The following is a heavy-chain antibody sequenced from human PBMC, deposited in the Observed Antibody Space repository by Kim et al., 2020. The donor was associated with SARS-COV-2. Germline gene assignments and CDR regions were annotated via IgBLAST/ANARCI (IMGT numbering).Heavy chain of an antibody. V-gene: IGHV4-61*05. J-gene: IGHJ4*02. Sequence: TIHNPALQSRVTIPVVQAKNQFSVKLSSGAAADTAVYYCARRGTMGCYFDYWGQGTLVTVSS. CDR2: T. CDR3: ARRGTMGCYFDY. D-gene: IGHD3-10*01.